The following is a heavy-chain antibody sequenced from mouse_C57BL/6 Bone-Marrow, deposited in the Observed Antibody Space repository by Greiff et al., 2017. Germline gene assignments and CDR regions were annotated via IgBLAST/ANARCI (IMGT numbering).Heavy chain of an antibody. CDR1: GYAFSSSW. J-gene: IGHJ2*01. CDR2: IYPGDGDT. CDR3: ASLRSTPFDY. D-gene: IGHD1-1*01. Sequence: QVQLKQSGPELVKPGASVKISCKASGYAFSSSWMNWVKQRPGKGLEWIGRIYPGDGDTNYNGKFKGKATLTADKSSSTAYMQLSSLTSEDSAVYFCASLRSTPFDYWGQGTTLTVSS. V-gene: IGHV1-82*01.